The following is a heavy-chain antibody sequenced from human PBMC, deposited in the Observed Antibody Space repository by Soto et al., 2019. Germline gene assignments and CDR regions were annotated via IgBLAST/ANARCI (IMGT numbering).Heavy chain of an antibody. J-gene: IGHJ6*02. CDR1: GFTFSSYG. V-gene: IGHV3-30*18. CDR3: AKLPSIAARPAYYYGMDV. Sequence: PGGSLRLSCAASGFTFSSYGMHWVRQAPGKGLEWVAVISYDGSNKYYADSVRGRFTISRDNSKNTLYLQMNSLRAEDTAVYYCAKLPSIAARPAYYYGMDVWGQGTTVTVSS. D-gene: IGHD6-6*01. CDR2: ISYDGSNK.